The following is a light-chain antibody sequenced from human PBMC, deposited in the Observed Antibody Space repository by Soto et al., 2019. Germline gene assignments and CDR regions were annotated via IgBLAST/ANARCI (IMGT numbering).Light chain of an antibody. CDR3: QQYKDYVFT. V-gene: IGKV1-5*01. CDR1: QTVESW. J-gene: IGKJ3*01. CDR2: DVS. Sequence: DIQMTQSPSTLSASVGDRVIITCLASQTVESWMAWYQQKPGKAPKLVISDVSTLERGVPSRFRGSGSATEFTLTISGLQPDDFATYYCQQYKDYVFTFGQGTKVDIK.